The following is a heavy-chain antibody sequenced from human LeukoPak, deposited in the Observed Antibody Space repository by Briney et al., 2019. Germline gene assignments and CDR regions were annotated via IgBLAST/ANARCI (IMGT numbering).Heavy chain of an antibody. Sequence: VKVSCKASGGTFSSYAISWVRQAPGQGPEWMGWINPSSGGTNYAQKFQGRVTMTRDTSISTAYMELSRLRSDDTAVYYCAREEWELLRVFASEFDYWGQGTLVTVSS. CDR3: AREEWELLRVFASEFDY. V-gene: IGHV1-2*02. CDR1: GGTFSSYA. D-gene: IGHD1-26*01. CDR2: INPSSGGT. J-gene: IGHJ4*02.